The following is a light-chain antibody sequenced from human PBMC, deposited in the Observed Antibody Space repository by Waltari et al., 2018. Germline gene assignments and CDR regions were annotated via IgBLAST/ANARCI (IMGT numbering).Light chain of an antibody. J-gene: IGKJ3*01. Sequence: DIQLTQSPSFLSASVGDRVTITCRASQGISSYLAWYQQKPGKAPKLLIYAASTLQSGVPSRFSGSGSGTEFTLTISSLQPEDFATYYCQQLNSYPFTFGPGTKGISN. V-gene: IGKV1-9*01. CDR2: AAS. CDR3: QQLNSYPFT. CDR1: QGISSY.